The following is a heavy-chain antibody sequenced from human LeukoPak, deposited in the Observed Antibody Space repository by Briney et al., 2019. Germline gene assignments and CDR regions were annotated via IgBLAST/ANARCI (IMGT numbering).Heavy chain of an antibody. D-gene: IGHD5-12*01. CDR2: IYYSGST. Sequence: SETLSLICTVSGASISSYYWSWIRQPPGKGLEWIGYIYYSGSTNYNPSLKSRVTISVDTSKNQFSLKLSSVTAADTAVYYCARERGGYDWGYYGMDVWGQGTTVTVSS. V-gene: IGHV4-59*01. CDR3: ARERGGYDWGYYGMDV. CDR1: GASISSYY. J-gene: IGHJ6*02.